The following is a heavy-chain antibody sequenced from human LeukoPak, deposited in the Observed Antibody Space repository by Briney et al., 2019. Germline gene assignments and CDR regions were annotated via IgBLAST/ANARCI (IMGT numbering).Heavy chain of an antibody. J-gene: IGHJ6*03. V-gene: IGHV4-39*01. CDR3: ARTCSGSYYYYYYYYMDV. Sequence: SETLSLTCTVSGGSISSSSYYWGWIRQPPGKGLEWIGSIYYSGSTYYNPSLKSRVTISVDTSKNQFSLKLSSVTAADTAVYYCARTCSGSYYYYYYYYMDVWGKGTTVTISS. D-gene: IGHD3-10*02. CDR1: GGSISSSSYY. CDR2: IYYSGST.